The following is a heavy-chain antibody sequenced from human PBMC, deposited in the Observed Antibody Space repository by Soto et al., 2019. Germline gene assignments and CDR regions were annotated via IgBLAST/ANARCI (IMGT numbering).Heavy chain of an antibody. D-gene: IGHD3-22*01. V-gene: IGHV3-72*01. CDR3: VRATYFSDSSGYTRCLDY. CDR2: SRDKPQGYST. J-gene: IGHJ4*02. Sequence: EVQLVESGGGLVQPGGSLRLSCAASGFSFGNYDLHWVRQATGKGLEWVGRSRDKPQGYSTAYAASVKGRFTTSRDESKNSAYLQMNSLKTEDTAVYYCVRATYFSDSSGYTRCLDYWGQGTLVTVSS. CDR1: GFSFGNYD.